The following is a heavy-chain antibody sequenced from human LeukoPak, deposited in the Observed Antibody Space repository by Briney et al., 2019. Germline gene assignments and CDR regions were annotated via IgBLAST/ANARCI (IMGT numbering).Heavy chain of an antibody. CDR3: ARLSRRDGYNPDY. Sequence: PSETLSLTCTVSGGSISSSSYYWGWIRQPPGKGLEWIGSIYYSGSTYYNPSLKSRVTISVDTSKNQFSLKLSSVTAADTAVYCCARLSRRDGYNPDYWGQGTLVTVSS. CDR1: GGSISSSSYY. D-gene: IGHD5-24*01. CDR2: IYYSGST. J-gene: IGHJ4*02. V-gene: IGHV4-39*01.